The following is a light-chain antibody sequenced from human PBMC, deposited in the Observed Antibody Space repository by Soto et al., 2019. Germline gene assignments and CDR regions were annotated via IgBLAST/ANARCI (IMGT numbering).Light chain of an antibody. CDR2: AAS. V-gene: IGKV1-39*01. CDR1: QSINND. J-gene: IGKJ1*01. CDR3: QQSYSSPWT. Sequence: EIQMTQSPSSLSASLGDRVTITCRASQSINNDLNWYQQRPGKAPKLLIYAASSLQSGVPSRFSGSGSGADFTLTISSLQPEDFATYYCQQSYSSPWTFGQGTNVEIK.